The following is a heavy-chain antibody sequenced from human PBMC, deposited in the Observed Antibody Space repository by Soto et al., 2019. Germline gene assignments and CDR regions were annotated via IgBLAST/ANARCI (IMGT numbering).Heavy chain of an antibody. CDR1: GGTFSSYA. V-gene: IGHV1-69*06. CDR3: AIGRDESDYCSGGSCYSGYNWFDP. J-gene: IGHJ5*02. Sequence: QVQLVQSGAEVKKPGSSVKVSCKASGGTFSSYAISWVRQAPGQGLEWMGGIIPIFGTANYAQKFQGRVTITADKSTSTAYMELSSLRSEDTAVYYCAIGRDESDYCSGGSCYSGYNWFDPWGQGTLVTVSS. CDR2: IIPIFGTA. D-gene: IGHD2-15*01.